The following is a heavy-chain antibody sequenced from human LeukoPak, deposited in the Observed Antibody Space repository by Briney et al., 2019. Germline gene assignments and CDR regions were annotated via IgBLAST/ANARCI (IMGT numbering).Heavy chain of an antibody. V-gene: IGHV5-51*01. CDR3: ARQYGYYDSSGYLYNWFDP. CDR2: IYPGDSDT. J-gene: IGHJ5*02. CDR1: GYSFTSYW. D-gene: IGHD3-22*01. Sequence: GESLKISCKGSGYSFTSYWIGWVRQMPGKGLEWKGIIYPGDSDTRYSPSFQGQVTISADKSISTAYLQWSSLKASDTAMYYCARQYGYYDSSGYLYNWFDPWGQGTLVTVSS.